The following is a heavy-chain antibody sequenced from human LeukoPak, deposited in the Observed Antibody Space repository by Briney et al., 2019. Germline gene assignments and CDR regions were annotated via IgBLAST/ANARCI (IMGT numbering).Heavy chain of an antibody. J-gene: IGHJ4*02. D-gene: IGHD5-18*01. CDR2: ITDSGSIT. CDR1: GFTFSNYA. Sequence: GGSLRLSCAASGFTFSNYAMSWVRQAPGKGLEWVSAITDSGSITHYADSVKGRFTISRDNSKNTLYLQMNSLRPGDTAVYFCARANGQLWTTPDYWGQGTLVTISS. V-gene: IGHV3-23*01. CDR3: ARANGQLWTTPDY.